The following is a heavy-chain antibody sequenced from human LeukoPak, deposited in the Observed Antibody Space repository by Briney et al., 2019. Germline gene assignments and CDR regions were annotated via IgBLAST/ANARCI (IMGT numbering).Heavy chain of an antibody. CDR3: ARDRGNYYDSSGYSIFDY. CDR2: IYYSGST. J-gene: IGHJ4*02. Sequence: SETLSLTCTVSGGSISSSSYYWGWIRQPPGKGLEWIGSIYYSGSTYYNPSLKSRVTISVDTSKNQFSLKLSSVTAADTAVYYCARDRGNYYDSSGYSIFDYWGQGTLVTVSS. CDR1: GGSISSSSYY. D-gene: IGHD3-22*01. V-gene: IGHV4-39*07.